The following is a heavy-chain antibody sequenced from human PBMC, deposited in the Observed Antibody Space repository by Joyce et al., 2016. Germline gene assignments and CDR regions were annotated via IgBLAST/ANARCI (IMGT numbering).Heavy chain of an antibody. CDR3: ARGGSKWVNWFDP. J-gene: IGHJ5*02. Sequence: QVQLVQSGPEVKKPGASVKVSCKTSGYTFTGHYLHWVRQAPGQGLEWLGSIRPDSGDTNYAQKFQGRITLTRDTSITTAYMELRWLRSDDTAAYYCARGGSKWVNWFDPWGQGTLVTV. D-gene: IGHD1-26*01. CDR1: GYTFTGHY. CDR2: IRPDSGDT. V-gene: IGHV1-2*02.